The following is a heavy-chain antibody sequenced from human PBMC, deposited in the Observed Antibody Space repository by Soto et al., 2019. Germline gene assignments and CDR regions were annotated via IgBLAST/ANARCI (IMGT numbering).Heavy chain of an antibody. CDR3: AKEGIAVAGTMRDYYYYGMDV. V-gene: IGHV3-30-3*01. D-gene: IGHD6-19*01. Sequence: GSLRLSCAASGFTVSSYAMHWVRQAPGKGLGWVVVISYDGSNKYYADSVKGRFTISRDNSKNTLYLQMNSLRAEDTAVYYCAKEGIAVAGTMRDYYYYGMDVWGQGTTVTVSS. CDR1: GFTVSSYA. CDR2: ISYDGSNK. J-gene: IGHJ6*02.